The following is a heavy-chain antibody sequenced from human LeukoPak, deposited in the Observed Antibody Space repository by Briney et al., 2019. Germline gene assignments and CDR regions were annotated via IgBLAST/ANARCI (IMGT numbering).Heavy chain of an antibody. V-gene: IGHV3-21*01. CDR2: ISSSSSYI. CDR1: GFTFSSYS. CDR3: ARDLPPPNIAAAVSWDY. J-gene: IGHJ4*02. Sequence: GGSLRLSCAASGFTFSSYSMNWVRQAPGKGLEWVSSISSSSSYIYYADSVKGRFTISRDNAKNSLYLQMNSLRAEDTAVYYCARDLPPPNIAAAVSWDYWGQGTLVTVSS. D-gene: IGHD6-13*01.